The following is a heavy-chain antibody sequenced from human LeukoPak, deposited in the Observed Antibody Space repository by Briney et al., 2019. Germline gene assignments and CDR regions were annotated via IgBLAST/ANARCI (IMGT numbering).Heavy chain of an antibody. J-gene: IGHJ5*02. D-gene: IGHD3-10*01. Sequence: LGESLKISCKGSGYSFTSYWIGWVRLMPGKGLEWMGIIYPGDSDTRYSPSFQGQVTISADKSISTAYLQWSSLKASDTAMYYCAIMGFTMVRGVIPGFDPWGQGTLVTVSS. CDR1: GYSFTSYW. V-gene: IGHV5-51*01. CDR2: IYPGDSDT. CDR3: AIMGFTMVRGVIPGFDP.